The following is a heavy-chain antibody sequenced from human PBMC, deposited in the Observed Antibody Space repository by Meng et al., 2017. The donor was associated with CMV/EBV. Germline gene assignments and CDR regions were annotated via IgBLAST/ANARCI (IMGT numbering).Heavy chain of an antibody. Sequence: QVKAVRSVSGVKKHGASVEVSCQASGYTFTSYGISWVRQAPGQGLEWMGWTSAYNGNTNYAQKLQGRVTMTTDTSTSTAYMELRSLRSDDTAVYYCARDPLFGGGGRFDLWGRGTLVTVSS. CDR1: GYTFTSYG. CDR2: TSAYNGNT. D-gene: IGHD3-10*01. V-gene: IGHV1-18*01. CDR3: ARDPLFGGGGRFDL. J-gene: IGHJ2*01.